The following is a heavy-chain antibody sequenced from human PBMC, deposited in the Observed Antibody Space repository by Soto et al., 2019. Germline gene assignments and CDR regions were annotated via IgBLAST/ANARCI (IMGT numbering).Heavy chain of an antibody. Sequence: GGSLRLSCAASGFTFSSYAMHWVRQAPGKGLEWVAVISYDGSNKYYADSVKGRFTISRDNSKNTLYLQMNSLRAEDTAVYYCARQSYQLLWCLDYWGQGTLVTVSS. CDR1: GFTFSSYA. CDR2: ISYDGSNK. J-gene: IGHJ4*02. V-gene: IGHV3-30-3*01. CDR3: ARQSYQLLWCLDY. D-gene: IGHD2-2*01.